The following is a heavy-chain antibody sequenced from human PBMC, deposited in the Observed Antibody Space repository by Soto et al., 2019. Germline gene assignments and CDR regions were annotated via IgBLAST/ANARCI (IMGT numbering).Heavy chain of an antibody. CDR1: GGSISSSNW. D-gene: IGHD6-13*01. CDR3: AREAVEQPVPYYFDY. V-gene: IGHV4-4*02. Sequence: QVQLQESGPGLVKPSGTLSLTCAVSGGSISSSNWWSWVRQPPGKGLEWIGEIYHSGSTNYNPSPTSRVTIXXDXSXXQFSLKLSSVTAADTAVYYCAREAVEQPVPYYFDYWGQGTLVTVSS. CDR2: IYHSGST. J-gene: IGHJ4*02.